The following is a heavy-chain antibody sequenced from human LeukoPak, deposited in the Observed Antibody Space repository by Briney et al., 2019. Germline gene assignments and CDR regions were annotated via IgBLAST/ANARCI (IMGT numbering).Heavy chain of an antibody. CDR1: GGSISSSSYY. Sequence: SETLSLTCTVSGGSISSSSYYWGWIRQPPGKGLEWIGSIYYSGSTYYNSSLKSRVTISVDTSKNQFSLKLSSVTAADTAVYYCARAGEQWLPDYWGQGTLVTVSS. J-gene: IGHJ4*02. CDR3: ARAGEQWLPDY. V-gene: IGHV4-39*07. D-gene: IGHD6-19*01. CDR2: IYYSGST.